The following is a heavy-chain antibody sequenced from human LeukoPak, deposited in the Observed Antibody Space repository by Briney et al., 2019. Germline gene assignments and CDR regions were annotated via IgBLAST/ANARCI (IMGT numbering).Heavy chain of an antibody. CDR2: INSGGST. Sequence: PGGSLRLSCAASGFTFSSYSMSWVRQAPGEGLEWVSGINSGGSTYYADSVKGRFTISRDNSKNTLYLQMNSLRAEDTAVYYCAKYVNYGNYYYYYYMDVWGKGTTVTVSS. V-gene: IGHV3-23*01. CDR1: GFTFSSYS. CDR3: AKYVNYGNYYYYYYMDV. D-gene: IGHD3-10*01. J-gene: IGHJ6*03.